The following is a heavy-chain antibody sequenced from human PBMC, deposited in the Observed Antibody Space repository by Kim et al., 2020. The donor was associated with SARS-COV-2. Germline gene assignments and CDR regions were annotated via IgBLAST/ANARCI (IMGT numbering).Heavy chain of an antibody. CDR3: ARFGVVVAAKGAWFDP. J-gene: IGHJ5*02. CDR2: IYYSGST. D-gene: IGHD2-15*01. Sequence: SETLSLTCTVSGGSISSYYWSWIRQPPGKGLEWIGYIYYSGSTNYNPSLKSRVTISVDTSKNQFSLKLSSVTAADTAVYYCARFGVVVAAKGAWFDPWGQGTLVTVSS. CDR1: GGSISSYY. V-gene: IGHV4-59*13.